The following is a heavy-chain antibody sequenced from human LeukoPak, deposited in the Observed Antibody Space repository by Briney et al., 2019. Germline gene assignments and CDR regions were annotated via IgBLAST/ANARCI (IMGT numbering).Heavy chain of an antibody. CDR3: ARGKPQRA. CDR2: INHSGST. V-gene: IGHV4-34*01. Sequence: SETLSLTCTVSGGSISGYYWSWIRQPPGKGLEWIGEINHSGSTNYNPSLKSRVTISVDTSKNQFSLKLSSVTAADTAVYYCARGKPQRAWGQGTLVTVSS. CDR1: GGSISGYY. J-gene: IGHJ5*02.